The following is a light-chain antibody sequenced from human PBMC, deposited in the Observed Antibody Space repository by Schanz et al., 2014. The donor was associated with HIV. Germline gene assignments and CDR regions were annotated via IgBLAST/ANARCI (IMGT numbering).Light chain of an antibody. CDR3: QQRGDWPPFT. Sequence: EIVMTQSPATLSVSPGERATLSCRASQSVSSNLAWYQQKPGQAPRLLIYGASTRATGIPARFSGSGSGTEFTLTISSLEPEDLAVYYCQQRGDWPPFTFGGGTKVEIK. J-gene: IGKJ4*01. CDR1: QSVSSN. V-gene: IGKV3-15*01. CDR2: GAS.